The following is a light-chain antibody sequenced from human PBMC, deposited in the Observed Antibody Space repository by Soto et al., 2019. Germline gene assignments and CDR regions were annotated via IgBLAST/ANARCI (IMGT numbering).Light chain of an antibody. CDR2: EVS. CDR1: GSDVGGYNY. CDR3: SSYTSSTTLAYV. J-gene: IGLJ1*01. V-gene: IGLV2-14*01. Sequence: SALTPPAAVSGSPGQSITISCAGTGSDVGGYNYVSWYQQHPGKAPKLIIYEVSNRPSGISDRFSGSKSGNTASLTISGLQAEDEVDYYCSSYTSSTTLAYVFGNGTKVTVL.